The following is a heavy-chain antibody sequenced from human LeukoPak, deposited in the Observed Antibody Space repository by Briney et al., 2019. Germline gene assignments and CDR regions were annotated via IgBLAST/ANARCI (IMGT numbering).Heavy chain of an antibody. CDR2: IYTSGST. J-gene: IGHJ5*02. V-gene: IGHV4-61*02. Sequence: PSETLSLTCTVSGGSISSGSYYWSWIRQPAGKGLEWIGRIYTSGSTNYNPSLKSRVTISVDTSKNQFSLKLSSVTAADTAVYYCGRVYLGNDSSRWQGNNWFDPWGQGTLGTVSS. CDR1: GGSISSGSYY. D-gene: IGHD6-13*01. CDR3: GRVYLGNDSSRWQGNNWFDP.